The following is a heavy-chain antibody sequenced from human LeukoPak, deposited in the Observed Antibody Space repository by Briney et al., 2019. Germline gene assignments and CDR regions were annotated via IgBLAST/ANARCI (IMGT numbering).Heavy chain of an antibody. V-gene: IGHV1-18*04. D-gene: IGHD2-8*01. CDR2: ISAYNGDT. CDR1: GYTFTSYG. J-gene: IGHJ4*02. Sequence: ASVKVSCKASGYTFTSYGITWVRQAPGQGLEWMGYISAYNGDTDYAQKFQDRVTMTTDTSTNTAYMELRSLRSDDTAIYYCARISDYHLVWYSDYWGLGTLVTVSS. CDR3: ARISDYHLVWYSDY.